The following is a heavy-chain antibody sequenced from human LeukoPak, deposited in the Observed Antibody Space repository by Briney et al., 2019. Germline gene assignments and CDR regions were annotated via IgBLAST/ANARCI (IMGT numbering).Heavy chain of an antibody. CDR1: GFTVGNNY. Sequence: GGFLRLSCAASGFTVGNNYMNWVRQAPGKGLEWVSLIFSHGETSYADSVKGRFTISRDNSKNTLYLQMNGPRVEDTAVYYCARDPQAVSINTYAWGQGTLVTVSS. V-gene: IGHV3-66*01. CDR3: ARDPQAVSINTYA. D-gene: IGHD2-8*01. J-gene: IGHJ4*02. CDR2: IFSHGET.